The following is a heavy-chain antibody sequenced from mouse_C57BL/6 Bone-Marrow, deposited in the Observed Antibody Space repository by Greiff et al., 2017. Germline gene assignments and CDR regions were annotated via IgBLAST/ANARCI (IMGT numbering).Heavy chain of an antibody. CDR3: AKNLIYYARGYAMDY. J-gene: IGHJ4*01. CDR1: GFSLTSYG. V-gene: IGHV2-4*01. CDR2: IWSGGST. D-gene: IGHD1-1*01. Sequence: VHLVESGPGLVQPSQSLSITCTVSGFSLTSYGVHWVRPPPGKGLEWLGVIWSGGSTDYNAAFISRLSISKDNSKSQVFFKMNSLQADDTAIYYCAKNLIYYARGYAMDYWGQGTSVTVSS.